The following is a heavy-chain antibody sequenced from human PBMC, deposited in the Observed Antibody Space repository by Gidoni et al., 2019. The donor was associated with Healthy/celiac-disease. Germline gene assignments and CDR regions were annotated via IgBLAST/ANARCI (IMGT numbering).Heavy chain of an antibody. D-gene: IGHD3-10*01. J-gene: IGHJ5*02. V-gene: IGHV3-20*04. Sequence: EVQLVESGGGVGRPGGSLRLSCSASGFTFDDYGMSLVRQAPGKGLEWVSGINWNGGSTGYADSVKGRFTISRDNAKNSLYLQMNSLRAEDTALYYCARDFNWDGSGSFGFDPWGQGTLVTVSS. CDR2: INWNGGST. CDR1: GFTFDDYG. CDR3: ARDFNWDGSGSFGFDP.